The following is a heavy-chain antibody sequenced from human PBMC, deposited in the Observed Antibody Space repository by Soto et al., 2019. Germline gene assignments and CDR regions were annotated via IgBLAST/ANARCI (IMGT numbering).Heavy chain of an antibody. Sequence: QVQLEQSGAEVKKPGSSVKISCKASGGTLRDHGVSWLRQAPGQGLEWVGGTIPVFNTAKYAPKFQGRVTIAADKSTNIAYMELVSLRSDDTAFYYCARGVYGSGNYYTGPSAFDIWGQGTLVIVSS. CDR1: GGTLRDHG. CDR3: ARGVYGSGNYYTGPSAFDI. D-gene: IGHD3-10*01. V-gene: IGHV1-69*06. J-gene: IGHJ3*02. CDR2: TIPVFNTA.